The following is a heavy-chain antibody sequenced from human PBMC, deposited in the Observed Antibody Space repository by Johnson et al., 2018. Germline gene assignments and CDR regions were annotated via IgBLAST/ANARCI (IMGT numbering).Heavy chain of an antibody. V-gene: IGHV3-23*01. CDR3: AKDGGVRGRTDAFQI. D-gene: IGHD3-16*01. J-gene: IGHJ3*02. CDR1: GFTFGHYA. Sequence: EVQLLESGGGLVQPGGSLRLSCAASGFTFGHYAMSWVRQAPGKGLEWVSDISGTGSTNYADSVRGRFTISRDISKNTLYLQMSSRRADDTAVYYCAKDGGVRGRTDAFQIWGQGTMVTVSS. CDR2: ISGTGST.